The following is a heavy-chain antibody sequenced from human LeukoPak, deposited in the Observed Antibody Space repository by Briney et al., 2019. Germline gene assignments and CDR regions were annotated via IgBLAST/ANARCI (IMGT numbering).Heavy chain of an antibody. D-gene: IGHD5-12*01. CDR3: ARDLFTYSGNSLDAFDI. J-gene: IGHJ3*02. Sequence: PGGSLRLSCAASGFTFSSYGMHWVRQAPGKGLEWVAFIWYDGSNEYYADSVKGRFTISRDISMNTLYLQMNSLRAEDTAVYFCARDLFTYSGNSLDAFDIWGQGTMVIVSS. CDR2: IWYDGSNE. CDR1: GFTFSSYG. V-gene: IGHV3-33*01.